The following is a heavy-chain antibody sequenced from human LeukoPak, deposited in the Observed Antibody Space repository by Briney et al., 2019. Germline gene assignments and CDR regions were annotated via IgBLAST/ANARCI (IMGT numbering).Heavy chain of an antibody. Sequence: GGSLRLSCAASGFTFSSYGMSWVRQAPGKGLEWVSGISGSGGSTYYAGSGKGRFTISRDNSKNTLYLQMNSLRAEDTAIYYCAKEYTGTFSPFPSYFDNWGQGTLVTVSS. D-gene: IGHD1-26*01. J-gene: IGHJ4*02. CDR3: AKEYTGTFSPFPSYFDN. CDR1: GFTFSSYG. V-gene: IGHV3-23*01. CDR2: ISGSGGST.